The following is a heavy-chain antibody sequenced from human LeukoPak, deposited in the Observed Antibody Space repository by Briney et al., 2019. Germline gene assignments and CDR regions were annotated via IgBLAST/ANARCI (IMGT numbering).Heavy chain of an antibody. CDR1: GFTFSTYG. Sequence: GASLRLSCAASGFTFSTYGMHWVRQAPGKGLEWVALITYDGYYKYYSDSVKGRFTISSDTSKNTLSLQMNSLRAEDTAVYYCARDLSPVVRASPMGYWGQGTLVTVSS. V-gene: IGHV3-30*03. CDR2: ITYDGYYK. D-gene: IGHD3-10*01. J-gene: IGHJ4*02. CDR3: ARDLSPVVRASPMGY.